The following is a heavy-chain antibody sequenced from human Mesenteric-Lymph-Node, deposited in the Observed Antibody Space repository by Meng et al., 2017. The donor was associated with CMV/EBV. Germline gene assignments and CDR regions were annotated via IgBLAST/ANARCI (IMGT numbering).Heavy chain of an antibody. CDR2: IIPILGIA. CDR3: ARERAARPGNWFDP. J-gene: IGHJ5*02. D-gene: IGHD6-6*01. Sequence: SVKVSCKASGGTFSSYTISWVRQAPGQGLEWMGRIIPILGIANYAQKFQGRVTITADKSTSTAYMELRSLRSDDTAVYYCARERAARPGNWFDPWGQGTLVTVSS. CDR1: GGTFSSYT. V-gene: IGHV1-69*04.